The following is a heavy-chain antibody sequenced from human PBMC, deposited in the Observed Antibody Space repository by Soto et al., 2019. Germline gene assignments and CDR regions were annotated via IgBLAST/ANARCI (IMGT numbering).Heavy chain of an antibody. Sequence: SQTLSRTCAISVDSVSSDSAAWNWIRQSPSRGLEWLGRTYYRSKWYNDYAVSVNGRITINPDTSKNHFSLQLNSVTPEDTAVYYCVRSRVFIAVAGMATYYYYYGMDIWGRGTTVTVSS. CDR3: VRSRVFIAVAGMATYYYYYGMDI. CDR2: TYYRSKWYN. CDR1: VDSVSSDSAA. V-gene: IGHV6-1*01. J-gene: IGHJ6*02. D-gene: IGHD6-19*01.